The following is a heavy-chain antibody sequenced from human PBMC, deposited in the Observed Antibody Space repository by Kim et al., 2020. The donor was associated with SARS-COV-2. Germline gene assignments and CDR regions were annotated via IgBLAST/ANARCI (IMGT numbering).Heavy chain of an antibody. CDR3: ARTGGVTTLCDY. Sequence: SETLSLTCTVSGGSISSSSYYWGWIRQPPGKGLEWIGSIYYSGSTYYNPSLKSRVTISVDTSKNQFSLKLSSVTAADTAVYYCARTGGVTTLCDYWGQGTRVTVSS. V-gene: IGHV4-39*01. D-gene: IGHD4-4*01. J-gene: IGHJ4*02. CDR1: GGSISSSSYY. CDR2: IYYSGST.